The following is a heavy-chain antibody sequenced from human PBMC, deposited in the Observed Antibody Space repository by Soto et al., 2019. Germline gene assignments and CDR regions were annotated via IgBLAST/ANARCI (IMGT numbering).Heavy chain of an antibody. CDR3: ARVGGYSSSWYDAFDI. V-gene: IGHV3-33*01. Sequence: GGSLRLCCAASGFTFSSYALHWVRQAPGKGLEWVSVIWYDGSNKYYAYSVKGRFTISRDNSKNTLYLQMNSLRAEDTAVYYCARVGGYSSSWYDAFDIWGQRTMGTVSS. D-gene: IGHD6-13*01. CDR1: GFTFSSYA. CDR2: IWYDGSNK. J-gene: IGHJ3*02.